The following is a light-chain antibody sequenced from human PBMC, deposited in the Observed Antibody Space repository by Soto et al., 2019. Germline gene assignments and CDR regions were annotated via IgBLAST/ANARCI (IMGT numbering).Light chain of an antibody. CDR2: DVS. V-gene: IGLV2-11*01. CDR3: CSYAGSYTFVV. CDR1: SSDVGGYNY. Sequence: QSALTQPRSVSGSPGQSVTISCTGTSSDVGGYNYVSWYQQHPGKAPKLMIYDVSKRPSGVPDRFSGSKSGNTASLTISGPPGEDEADYYCCSYAGSYTFVVFGGGTKLTVL. J-gene: IGLJ2*01.